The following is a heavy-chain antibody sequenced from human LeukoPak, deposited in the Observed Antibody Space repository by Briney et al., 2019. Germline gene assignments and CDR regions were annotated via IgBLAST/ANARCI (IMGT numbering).Heavy chain of an antibody. CDR1: DDSFSSSSYY. CDR2: IYYSGST. Sequence: SETLSLTCTVSDDSFSSSSYYWGWIRQPPGKGLEWLGIIYYSGSTYYNPSLKSRVTISLHTSKNQFSLKLSSVTAADTAVYYCARSVGYSYGSNYYYYMDVWGKGTTVTISS. V-gene: IGHV4-39*07. J-gene: IGHJ6*03. CDR3: ARSVGYSYGSNYYYYMDV. D-gene: IGHD5-18*01.